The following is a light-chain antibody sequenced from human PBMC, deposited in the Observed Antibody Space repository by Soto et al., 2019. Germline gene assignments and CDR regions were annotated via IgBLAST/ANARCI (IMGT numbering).Light chain of an antibody. CDR1: RHVGNY. CDR2: DAS. J-gene: IGKJ3*01. Sequence: DIQMTQSPSYLSASIGDRVTITCQARRHVGNYVNWYQQKPGKAPNVLIYDASHLETGVPSRFSGSGSGTDFTFTISSLQPEDIATYFCQQYDNLPLTFGPGTKVDIK. CDR3: QQYDNLPLT. V-gene: IGKV1-33*01.